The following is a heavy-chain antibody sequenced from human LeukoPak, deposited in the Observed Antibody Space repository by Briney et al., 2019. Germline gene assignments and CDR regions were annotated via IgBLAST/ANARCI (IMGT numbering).Heavy chain of an antibody. CDR3: SRDGITIFGVAIGGNRFDP. CDR2: ISAYNGNT. CDR1: GYTFTSYG. V-gene: IGHV1-18*01. D-gene: IGHD3-3*01. Sequence: ASVKVSCKASGYTFTSYGISWVRQAPGQGLEWMGWISAYNGNTNYAQKLQGRVTMTTDTSTSTAYMELRSLRSDDTAVYYCSRDGITIFGVAIGGNRFDPWGQGTLVTVSS. J-gene: IGHJ5*02.